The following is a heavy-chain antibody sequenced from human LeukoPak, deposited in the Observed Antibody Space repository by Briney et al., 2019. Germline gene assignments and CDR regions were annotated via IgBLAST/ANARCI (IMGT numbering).Heavy chain of an antibody. Sequence: GGSPRLSCAASGFTFSNYWMHWVRQAPGKGLEWVSRINERATIISYADSVKGRFTISRENARNTLYLQMNSLTAEDTAVYYCVRDLILVWTPGDDFDHWGQGTLVTVSS. V-gene: IGHV3-74*01. J-gene: IGHJ4*02. CDR2: INERATII. CDR3: VRDLILVWTPGDDFDH. CDR1: GFTFSNYW. D-gene: IGHD3-16*01.